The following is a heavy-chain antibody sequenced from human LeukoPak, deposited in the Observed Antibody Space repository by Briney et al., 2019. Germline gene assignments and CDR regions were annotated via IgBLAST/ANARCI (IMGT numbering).Heavy chain of an antibody. CDR2: IFYSGST. D-gene: IGHD3-22*01. CDR3: AKSNGYGLIDI. Sequence: SETLSLTCTVSDYFISSNSYWGWVRQPPGKALEWIGNIFYSGSTYYSPSLKSRVTISLDTSRNQFSLKLNSVTAADTAVYYCAKSNGYGLIDIWGQGTMVTVSS. CDR1: DYFISSNSY. V-gene: IGHV4-38-2*02. J-gene: IGHJ3*02.